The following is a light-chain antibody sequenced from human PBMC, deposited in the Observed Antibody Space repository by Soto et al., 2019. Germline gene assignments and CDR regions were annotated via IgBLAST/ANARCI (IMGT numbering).Light chain of an antibody. CDR1: QSVSSNY. V-gene: IGKV3-20*01. J-gene: IGKJ4*02. CDR3: QQYDTSPPLT. CDR2: GAS. Sequence: EIVLTQSPGTLSLSPGDRATLSCRASQSVSSNYLAWYQQKPGQAPRLLLYGASSRAIGIPDRFSGSGSGTDFTLTISRLEPEDFAVYYCQQYDTSPPLTVGGGTKMEIK.